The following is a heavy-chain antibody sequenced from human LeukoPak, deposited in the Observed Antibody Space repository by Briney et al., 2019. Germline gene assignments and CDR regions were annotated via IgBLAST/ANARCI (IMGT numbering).Heavy chain of an antibody. Sequence: PGGSLRLSCAASGFTVSSNYMSWVRQAPGKGLQWVSVIYSGGSTYYADSVKGRFTICRDNPKKPLYLQMNRLRAEDTAVYYCESRTFLLDYWGQGTLVTVSS. CDR2: IYSGGST. CDR1: GFTVSSNY. V-gene: IGHV3-53*01. J-gene: IGHJ4*02. CDR3: ESRTFLLDY. D-gene: IGHD2/OR15-2a*01.